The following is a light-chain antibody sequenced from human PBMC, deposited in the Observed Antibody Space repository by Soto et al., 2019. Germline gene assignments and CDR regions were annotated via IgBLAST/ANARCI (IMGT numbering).Light chain of an antibody. Sequence: RVTIPCPTSQRISTYLPWYQQKPVKSPKFLMYDSSNLQSWGPSRVSVGLSETDFTLTISSRQPEDFATYDSPQSYSTPRTFGQGTKVDI. V-gene: IGKV1-39*01. J-gene: IGKJ1*01. CDR2: DSS. CDR1: QRISTY. CDR3: PQSYSTPRT.